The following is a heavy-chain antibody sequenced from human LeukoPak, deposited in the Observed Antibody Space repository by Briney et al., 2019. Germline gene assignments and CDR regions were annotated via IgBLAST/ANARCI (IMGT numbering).Heavy chain of an antibody. D-gene: IGHD2-21*02. Sequence: ASVKVSCKASGYTFTSYYMHWVRQAPGQGLEWMGIINPSGGSTSYAQKFQGRVTMTRDTSTSTVYMELRSLRSDDTAVYYCARDSVVVVTAIPEFDPWGQGTLVTVSS. V-gene: IGHV1-46*01. J-gene: IGHJ5*02. CDR1: GYTFTSYY. CDR2: INPSGGST. CDR3: ARDSVVVVTAIPEFDP.